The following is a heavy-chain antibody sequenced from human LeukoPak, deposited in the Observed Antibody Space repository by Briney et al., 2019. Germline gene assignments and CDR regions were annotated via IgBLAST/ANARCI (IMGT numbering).Heavy chain of an antibody. J-gene: IGHJ4*02. D-gene: IGHD3-16*01. V-gene: IGHV4-38-2*02. CDR2: ISPNGIT. CDR3: ARGMGGYSFDY. CDR1: GYSISSGYY. Sequence: SETLSLTCTVSGYSISSGYYWGWIRQPPGKGLEWIGVISPNGITYYNPSLRGRVTISEDTSKNQFSLKLSSVTAADTAVYYCARGMGGYSFDYWGQGTLVTVSS.